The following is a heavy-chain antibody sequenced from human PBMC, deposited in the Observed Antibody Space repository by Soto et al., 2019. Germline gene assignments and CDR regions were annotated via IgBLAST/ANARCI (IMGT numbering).Heavy chain of an antibody. CDR3: ARDHRLMPTHYYYYGMDV. D-gene: IGHD2-2*01. Sequence: PSQTLSVTCAISGDSVSSNSAAWNWIRQSPSRGLEWLGRTYYRSKWYNDYAVSVKSRITINPDTSKNQFSLQLNSVTPEDTAVYYCARDHRLMPTHYYYYGMDVWGQGTTVTVSS. V-gene: IGHV6-1*01. J-gene: IGHJ6*02. CDR2: TYYRSKWYN. CDR1: GDSVSSNSAA.